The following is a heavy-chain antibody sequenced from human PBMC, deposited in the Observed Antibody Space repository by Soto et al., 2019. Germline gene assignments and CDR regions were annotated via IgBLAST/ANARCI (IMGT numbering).Heavy chain of an antibody. J-gene: IGHJ5*02. V-gene: IGHV3-23*01. CDR3: ANTKASQAHTGGYFDWIDP. Sequence: PAESLNSCCAASGFTFRSYALTWLRQAPQEGLEWVSTIHGSGGLIFYADSEGSRFTISSDNSRKTLNLQMSILTAEEAAVYCWANTKASQAHTGGYFDWIDPWGQGTLVTVSS. D-gene: IGHD5-12*01. CDR2: IHGSGGLI. CDR1: GFTFRSYA.